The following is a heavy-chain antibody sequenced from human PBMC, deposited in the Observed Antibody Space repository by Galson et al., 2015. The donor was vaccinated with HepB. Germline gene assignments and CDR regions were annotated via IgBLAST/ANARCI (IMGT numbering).Heavy chain of an antibody. D-gene: IGHD6-13*01. Sequence: SLRLSCAASGFTFSSYEMNWVRQAPGKGLEWVSYISSSGSTIYYADSVKGRFTISRDNAKNSLYLQMNSLRAEDTAVYYCARDGLRSSWFDYWGQGTLVTVSS. J-gene: IGHJ4*02. V-gene: IGHV3-48*03. CDR2: ISSSGSTI. CDR1: GFTFSSYE. CDR3: ARDGLRSSWFDY.